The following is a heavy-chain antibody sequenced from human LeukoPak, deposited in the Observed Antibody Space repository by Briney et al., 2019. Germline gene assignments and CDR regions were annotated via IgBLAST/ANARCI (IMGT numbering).Heavy chain of an antibody. D-gene: IGHD2-2*01. J-gene: IGHJ6*03. Sequence: SETLSLTCTVSGGSISSSSYYWGWIRQSPGKGLEWIGSIYYSGSTYYNPSLKSRVTISVDTSKNQFSLKLSSVTAADTAVYYCARLGKDIVVVLDYYYMDVWGKGTTVTVSS. V-gene: IGHV4-39*07. CDR2: IYYSGST. CDR1: GGSISSSSYY. CDR3: ARLGKDIVVVLDYYYMDV.